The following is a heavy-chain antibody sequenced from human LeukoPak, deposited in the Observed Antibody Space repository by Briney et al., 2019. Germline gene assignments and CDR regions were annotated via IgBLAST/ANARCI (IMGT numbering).Heavy chain of an antibody. D-gene: IGHD2-15*01. CDR3: ASLGMVVATFDY. CDR2: ISSSSSYI. V-gene: IGHV3-21*01. CDR1: GFTFSSYS. Sequence: GGSLRLSCAASGFTFSSYSMNWVRQAPGKGLEWVSSISSSSSYIYYADSVKGRFTISRDNAKNSLHLQMNSLRAEDTAVYYCASLGMVVATFDYWGQGTLVTVSS. J-gene: IGHJ4*02.